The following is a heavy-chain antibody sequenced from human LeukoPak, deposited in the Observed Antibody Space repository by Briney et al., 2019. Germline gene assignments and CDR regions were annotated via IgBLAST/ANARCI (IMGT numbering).Heavy chain of an antibody. D-gene: IGHD2-8*01. Sequence: SDTLSLTCTVSGDSVSSRNYYWGWIRQPPGKGLKWIGSICCGGNTYYNPSLKSRVTISTDTSMNQFSLKLTSVTAADTAVYYCAAYATGNSQYFQRCGQGPLVTVSS. J-gene: IGHJ1*01. V-gene: IGHV4-39*01. CDR2: ICCGGNT. CDR3: AAYATGNSQYFQR. CDR1: GDSVSSRNYY.